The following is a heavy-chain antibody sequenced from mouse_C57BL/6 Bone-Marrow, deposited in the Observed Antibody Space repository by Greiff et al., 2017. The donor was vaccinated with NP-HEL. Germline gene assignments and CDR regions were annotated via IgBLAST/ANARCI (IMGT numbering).Heavy chain of an antibody. CDR2: IHPNSGST. D-gene: IGHD2-3*01. J-gene: IGHJ3*01. V-gene: IGHV1-64*01. CDR1: GYTFTSYW. CDR3: APYDGYAWFAY. Sequence: QVQLKQSGAELVKPGASVKLSCKASGYTFTSYWMHWVKQRPGQGLEWIGMIHPNSGSTNYNEKFKSKATLTVDKSSSTAYMQLSSLTSEDSAVYYCAPYDGYAWFAYWGQGTLVTVSA.